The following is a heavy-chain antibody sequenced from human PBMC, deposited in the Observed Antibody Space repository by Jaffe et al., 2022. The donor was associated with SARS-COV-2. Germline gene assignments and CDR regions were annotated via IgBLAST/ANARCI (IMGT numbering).Heavy chain of an antibody. J-gene: IGHJ5*02. Sequence: QVQLQESGPGLVKPSETLSLICTVSGGSVSSGSYYWSWIRQPPGKGLEWIGYIYYSGSTNYNPSLKSRVTISVDTSRNQFSLKLSSVTAADTAVYYCARAPGSGSYPRFDPWGQGTLVTVSS. CDR3: ARAPGSGSYPRFDP. CDR1: GGSVSSGSYY. D-gene: IGHD3-10*01. CDR2: IYYSGST. V-gene: IGHV4-61*01.